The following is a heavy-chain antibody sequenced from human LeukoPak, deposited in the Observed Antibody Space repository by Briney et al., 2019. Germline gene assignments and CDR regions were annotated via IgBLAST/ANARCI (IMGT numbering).Heavy chain of an antibody. D-gene: IGHD2-21*01. J-gene: IGHJ4*02. Sequence: SETLSLTCAVYGGSFSGYYWSWIRQPPGKGLEWIGEINHSGSTNYNPPLKSRVTMSVDTSKNQFSLKLSSVTAADTAVYYCARASNSRPDYWGQGTLVTVSS. CDR3: ARASNSRPDY. CDR2: INHSGST. V-gene: IGHV4-34*01. CDR1: GGSFSGYY.